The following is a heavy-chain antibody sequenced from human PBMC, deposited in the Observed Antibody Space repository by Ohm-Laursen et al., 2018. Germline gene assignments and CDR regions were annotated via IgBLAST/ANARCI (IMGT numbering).Heavy chain of an antibody. V-gene: IGHV4-4*07. CDR2: IHTSGTT. Sequence: SETLSLTCTVSGGSISSYYWSWIRQPAGRGLEWIGRIHTSGTTNYNPSLQGRVTMSVDTSKNQFSLNLSSVTAADTAVYYCSGGGFWGQGTLVTVSS. J-gene: IGHJ4*02. CDR3: SGGGF. CDR1: GGSISSYY.